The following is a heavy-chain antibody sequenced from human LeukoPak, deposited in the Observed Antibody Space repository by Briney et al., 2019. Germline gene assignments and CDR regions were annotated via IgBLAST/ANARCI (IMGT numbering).Heavy chain of an antibody. CDR2: ISYDGSNK. CDR1: GFTFSSYA. Sequence: GGSLRLSCAASGFTFSSYAMHWVRQAPGKGLEWVAVISYDGSNKYYADSVKGRFTISRDNSKNTLYLQMNSLRAEDTAVYYCARGGVAVDRKFDYWGQGTLVTVYS. CDR3: ARGGVAVDRKFDY. D-gene: IGHD6-19*01. V-gene: IGHV3-30-3*01. J-gene: IGHJ4*02.